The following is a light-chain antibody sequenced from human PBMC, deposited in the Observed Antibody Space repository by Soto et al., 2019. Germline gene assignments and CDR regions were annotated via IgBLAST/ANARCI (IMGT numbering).Light chain of an antibody. V-gene: IGLV2-23*02. CDR3: CSSADNNTYV. Sequence: QSVRAQTASVSGSPGQSITISCTGTSSDIGNFRLVSWYQQHPGKVPKVVMFEVNKRPSWVPNRLSGSRSGKTASLTISGLQTEDEADYYCCSSADNNTYVFGSGTRSPS. CDR2: EVN. J-gene: IGLJ1*01. CDR1: SSDIGNFRL.